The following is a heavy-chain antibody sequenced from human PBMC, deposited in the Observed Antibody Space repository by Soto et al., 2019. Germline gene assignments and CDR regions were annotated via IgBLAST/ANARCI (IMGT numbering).Heavy chain of an antibody. CDR3: ARGRYCLTGRCFPNWFDS. Sequence: SETLSLTCSVSGDSISNLDYFWAWIRQPPGQALEYIGYIYKSATTYYNPSFESRFAISVDTSKSQFSLNVTSVTAAETAVYFCARGRYCLTGRCFPNWFDSWGQGALVTVSS. D-gene: IGHD7-27*01. V-gene: IGHV4-30-4*01. CDR1: GDSISNLDYF. CDR2: IYKSATT. J-gene: IGHJ5*01.